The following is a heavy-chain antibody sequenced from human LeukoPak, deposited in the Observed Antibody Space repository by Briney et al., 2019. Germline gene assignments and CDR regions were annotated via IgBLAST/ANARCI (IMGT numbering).Heavy chain of an antibody. CDR3: ARLVGGVGASRRAFDI. CDR1: GYSFTSYW. J-gene: IGHJ3*02. V-gene: IGHV5-10-1*01. CDR2: IDPSDSYT. Sequence: GESLKISCKGSGYSFTSYWISWVRQMPGEGLEWMGRIDPSDSYTNYSPSFQGYVTISADKSISTAYLQWSSLRAADTAMYYCARLVGGVGASRRAFDIWGQGTMVTVSS. D-gene: IGHD1-26*01.